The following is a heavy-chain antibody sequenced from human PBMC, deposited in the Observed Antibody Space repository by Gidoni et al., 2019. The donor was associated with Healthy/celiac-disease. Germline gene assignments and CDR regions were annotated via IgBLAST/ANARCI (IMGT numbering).Heavy chain of an antibody. CDR1: GFTFTSSA. Sequence: QMQLVQSGPEVKKPGTSVKVSCKASGFTFTSSAVQWVRQARGQRLEWIGWIVVGSGNTNYAQKFQERGTITRDMSTSTAYMELSSLRSEDTAVYYCAALYSNYVDRPFDYWGQGTLVTVSS. D-gene: IGHD4-4*01. V-gene: IGHV1-58*01. CDR3: AALYSNYVDRPFDY. J-gene: IGHJ4*02. CDR2: IVVGSGNT.